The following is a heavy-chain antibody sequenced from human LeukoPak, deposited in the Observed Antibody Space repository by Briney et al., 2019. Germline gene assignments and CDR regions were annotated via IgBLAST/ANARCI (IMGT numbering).Heavy chain of an antibody. CDR1: GFTFSSYG. Sequence: GGSLRLSCAASGFTFSSYGMHWVRQAPGKGLEWVAVISYDGSNKYYADSVKGRSTISRDNSKNTLYLQMNSLRAEDTAVYYCAKGSGYPNWFDPWGQGTLVTVSS. CDR2: ISYDGSNK. D-gene: IGHD3-3*01. J-gene: IGHJ5*02. V-gene: IGHV3-30*18. CDR3: AKGSGYPNWFDP.